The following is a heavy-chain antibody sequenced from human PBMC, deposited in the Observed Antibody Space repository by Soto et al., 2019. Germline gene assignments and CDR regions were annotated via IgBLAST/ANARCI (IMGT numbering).Heavy chain of an antibody. J-gene: IGHJ6*02. Sequence: GGSLRLSCAASGFTFSTYWLHWVRQAPGKGLVWVSAISGSGGSTNYTDSVKGRFTISRDNSKNTLYLQMNSLRAEDTAVYYCAKGHNWNDEPYYYYGMDVWGQGTTVTVSS. D-gene: IGHD1-1*01. CDR3: AKGHNWNDEPYYYYGMDV. V-gene: IGHV3-23*01. CDR1: GFTFSTYW. CDR2: ISGSGGST.